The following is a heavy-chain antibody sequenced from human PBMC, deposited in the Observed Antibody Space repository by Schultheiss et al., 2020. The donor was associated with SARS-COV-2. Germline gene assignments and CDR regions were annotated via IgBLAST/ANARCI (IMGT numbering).Heavy chain of an antibody. Sequence: SQTLSLTCAVYGGSFSGYYWSWIRQPAGKGLEWIGRIYTSGSTNYNPSLKSRVTISVDTSKNQFSLKLSSVTAADTAVYYCARGLGADYDSSGWGQGTLVTVSS. V-gene: IGHV4-59*10. J-gene: IGHJ4*02. CDR3: ARGLGADYDSSG. D-gene: IGHD3-22*01. CDR1: GGSFSGYY. CDR2: IYTSGST.